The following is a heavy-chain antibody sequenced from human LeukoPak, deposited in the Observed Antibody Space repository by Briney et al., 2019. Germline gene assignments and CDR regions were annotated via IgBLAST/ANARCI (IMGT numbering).Heavy chain of an antibody. J-gene: IGHJ4*02. D-gene: IGHD2-2*02. V-gene: IGHV4-31*03. CDR3: ARGVLPGAIEWSLDY. Sequence: SETLSLTCTVSGGSISSGGHYWSGIRQHPGKGLEWIGYIYYSGSTYYNPSLKSRVTISVDTSKNQFSLKLSSVTAADTAVYYCARGVLPGAIEWSLDYWGQGTLVTVSS. CDR1: GGSISSGGHY. CDR2: IYYSGST.